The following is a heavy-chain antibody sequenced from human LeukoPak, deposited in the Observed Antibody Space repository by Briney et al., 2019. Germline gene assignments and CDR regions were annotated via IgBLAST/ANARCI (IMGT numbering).Heavy chain of an antibody. CDR1: GFTFSSYA. Sequence: GGSLRLSCAASGFTFSSYAMGWVRQAPGKGLEWVANIKEDGSEKYYVDSVKGRFTISRDNAKNSLYLQMNSLRAEDTAVYYCAELGITMIGGVWGEGTTVTISS. D-gene: IGHD3-10*02. J-gene: IGHJ6*04. V-gene: IGHV3-7*01. CDR3: AELGITMIGGV. CDR2: IKEDGSEK.